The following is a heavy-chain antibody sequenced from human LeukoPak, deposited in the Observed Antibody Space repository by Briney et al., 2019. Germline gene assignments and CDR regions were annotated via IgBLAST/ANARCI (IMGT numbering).Heavy chain of an antibody. D-gene: IGHD2-2*01. Sequence: PGGSLRLSCAASGFTFSSYWMSWVRRAPGKGREWVANIKQDGSEKYYVDSVKGRFTISRDNAKTPLYLQMNSLRAEDTAVYYCARGLILDCSSTSCYFPPFDYWGQGTLVTVSS. CDR1: GFTFSSYW. J-gene: IGHJ4*02. CDR2: IKQDGSEK. CDR3: ARGLILDCSSTSCYFPPFDY. V-gene: IGHV3-7*01.